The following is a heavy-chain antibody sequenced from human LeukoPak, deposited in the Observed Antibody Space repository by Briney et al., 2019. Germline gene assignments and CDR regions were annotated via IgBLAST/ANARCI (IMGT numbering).Heavy chain of an antibody. D-gene: IGHD2-2*01. CDR1: GGSISSSNW. Sequence: SGTLSLTCAASGGSISSSNWCSWVRQPPGRGLEWTGEIYHSGSTNYNPSLKSRVTISVDTSKNQFSLKLSSVTAADSAVYYCARDRIVVVPAATDWFDPWGQGTLVTVSS. CDR3: ARDRIVVVPAATDWFDP. CDR2: IYHSGST. J-gene: IGHJ5*02. V-gene: IGHV4-4*02.